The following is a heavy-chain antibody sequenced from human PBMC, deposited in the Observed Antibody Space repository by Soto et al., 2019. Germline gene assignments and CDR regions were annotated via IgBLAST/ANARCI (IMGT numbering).Heavy chain of an antibody. V-gene: IGHV1-69*06. CDR1: GGTFSSYT. D-gene: IGHD5-12*01. CDR2: IIPMFGTT. J-gene: IGHJ4*02. CDR3: ARGGDGYNQAYKYYFDY. Sequence: QVQLVQSGAEVKKPGSSVKVSCRASGGTFSSYTISWVRQAPGQGLEWMGGIIPMFGTTRYAQKFQCRVTITADKSKNTAYMELSSLRSEDTAVYYCARGGDGYNQAYKYYFDYWGQGTLVTVSS.